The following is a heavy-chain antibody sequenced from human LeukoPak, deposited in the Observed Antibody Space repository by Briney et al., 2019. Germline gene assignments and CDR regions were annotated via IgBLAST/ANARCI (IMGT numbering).Heavy chain of an antibody. CDR2: IYSGGST. J-gene: IGHJ3*02. CDR3: ARDPLYYDSSGYYKDI. CDR1: GFTVSSNY. D-gene: IGHD3-22*01. Sequence: GGSLRLSCAASGFTVSSNYMSWVRQAPGKGLEWVSVIYSGGSTYYADSVKGRFTTSRDNSKNTLYLQMNSLRAEDTAVYYCARDPLYYDSSGYYKDIWGQGTMVTVSS. V-gene: IGHV3-66*01.